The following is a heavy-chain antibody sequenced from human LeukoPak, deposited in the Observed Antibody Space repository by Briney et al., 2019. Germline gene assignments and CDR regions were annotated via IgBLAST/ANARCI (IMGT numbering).Heavy chain of an antibody. CDR1: GFTFSSYG. CDR2: ISYDGSNK. D-gene: IGHD6-13*01. Sequence: GGSLRLSCAASGFTFSSYGMHWVRQAPGKGLEWVAVISYDGSNKYYADSVKGRFTISRDNAKNSLYLQMNSLRVEDTAVYYCASAVRQQQPWGQGTLVTVSS. J-gene: IGHJ5*02. V-gene: IGHV3-30*03. CDR3: ASAVRQQQP.